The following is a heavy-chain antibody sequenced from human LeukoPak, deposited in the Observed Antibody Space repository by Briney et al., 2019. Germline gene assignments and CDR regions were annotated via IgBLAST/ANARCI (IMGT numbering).Heavy chain of an antibody. CDR2: IYYSGST. D-gene: IGHD5-18*01. V-gene: IGHV4-59*01. Sequence: SETLSLTCTVSGGSISSYYWSWIRQPPGKGLEWTGYIYYSGSTNYNPSLKSRVTISVDTSKNQFSLKLSSVTAADTAVYYCARDQGRYSYGIDYWGQGTLVTVSS. CDR1: GGSISSYY. CDR3: ARDQGRYSYGIDY. J-gene: IGHJ4*02.